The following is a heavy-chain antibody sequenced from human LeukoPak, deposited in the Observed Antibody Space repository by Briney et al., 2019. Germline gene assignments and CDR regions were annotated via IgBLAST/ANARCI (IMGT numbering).Heavy chain of an antibody. CDR1: EFTVDDTY. D-gene: IGHD6-13*01. V-gene: IGHV3-66*02. J-gene: IGHJ4*02. Sequence: GWSLRLSCAASEFTVDDTYMSWVRQAPGKGLEWVSVVYSGGRTFYADSVKGRFTISRDNSKNTVYLQMNSLRADDTAVYYCARQAAAGLDYWGQGTLVTVSS. CDR3: ARQAAAGLDY. CDR2: VYSGGRT.